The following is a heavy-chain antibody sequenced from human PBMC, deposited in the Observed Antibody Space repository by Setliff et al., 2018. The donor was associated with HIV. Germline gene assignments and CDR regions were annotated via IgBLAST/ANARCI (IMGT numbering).Heavy chain of an antibody. D-gene: IGHD3-10*01. CDR3: ARLAEDYYDSGTWEVDY. J-gene: IGHJ4*01. Sequence: NPSETLSLTCSVSGRSIDDSYWSWIRQSPGKGLEWIGFIKTSGRTNYKPSLKSRVTISLDTSKNQFSLRLNSVTATDTAVYYCARLAEDYYDSGTWEVDYWAHGTLVTVS. CDR1: GRSIDDSY. CDR2: IKTSGRT. V-gene: IGHV4-4*09.